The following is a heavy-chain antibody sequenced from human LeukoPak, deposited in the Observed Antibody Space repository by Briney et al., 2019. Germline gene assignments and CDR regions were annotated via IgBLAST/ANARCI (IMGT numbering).Heavy chain of an antibody. CDR2: FDPEDGET. V-gene: IGHV1-24*01. J-gene: IGHJ4*02. Sequence: ASVKVPCKVSGYTLTELSMHWVRQAPGKGLEWMGGFDPEDGETIYAQKFQGRVTMTEDTSTDTAYMELSSLRSEDTAVYYCATSVAVGATALDYWGQGTLVTVSS. CDR3: ATSVAVGATALDY. CDR1: GYTLTELS. D-gene: IGHD1-26*01.